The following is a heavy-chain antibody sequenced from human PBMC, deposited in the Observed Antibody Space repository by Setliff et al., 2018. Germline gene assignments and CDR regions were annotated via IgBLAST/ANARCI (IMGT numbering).Heavy chain of an antibody. CDR2: IYDGQIT. J-gene: IGHJ5*01. CDR1: DDSISLYY. V-gene: IGHV4-59*01. Sequence: SETLSLTCSVSDDSISLYYWTWIRQPPGKGLEWIGYIYDGQITNYNPSLKSRVTISLDTPNNQFSLTLGSMTAADTAVYYCARGRPIGSFDFWGQGALVTVSS. CDR3: ARGRPIGSFDF. D-gene: IGHD1-26*01.